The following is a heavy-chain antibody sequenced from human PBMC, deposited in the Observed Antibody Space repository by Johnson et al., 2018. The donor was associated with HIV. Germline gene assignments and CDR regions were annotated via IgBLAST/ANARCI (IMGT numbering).Heavy chain of an antibody. V-gene: IGHV3-66*01. CDR1: GFTVSSNY. CDR2: IYSGGST. J-gene: IGHJ3*02. Sequence: MLLVESGGGLVKPGGSLRLSCAASGFTVSSNYMSWVRQAPGKGLEWVSVIYSGGSTYYADSVKGRFTISRDNSKNTLYLQMNSLRAEDTAVYYCAKVYCGGDCSFGGAAFNIWGQGTMVTVSS. CDR3: AKVYCGGDCSFGGAAFNI. D-gene: IGHD2-21*02.